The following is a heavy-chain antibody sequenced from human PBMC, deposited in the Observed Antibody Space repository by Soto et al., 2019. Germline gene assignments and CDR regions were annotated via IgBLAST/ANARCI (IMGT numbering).Heavy chain of an antibody. CDR3: AHSRYCGGDCYSEYYFDD. D-gene: IGHD2-21*02. Sequence: SGPTLVNPTQTLTLTCTFSGFSLSTSGVGVGWIRQPPGKALEWLALIYWDDDKRYSPSLKSRLTITKDTSKNQVVLTMTNMDPVDTATYYCAHSRYCGGDCYSEYYFDDWGQGTLVTVSS. CDR1: GFSLSTSGVG. V-gene: IGHV2-5*02. CDR2: IYWDDDK. J-gene: IGHJ4*02.